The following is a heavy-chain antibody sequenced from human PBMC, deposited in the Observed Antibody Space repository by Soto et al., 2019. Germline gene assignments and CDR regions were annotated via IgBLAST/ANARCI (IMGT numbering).Heavy chain of an antibody. Sequence: PSETLSLTCTVSGGSISSSSYYWGWIRQPPGKGLEWIGSIYYSGSTYYNPSLKSRVTISVDTSKNQFSLKLSSVTAADTAVYYRAKGGAVSYSTALDIWGEGTMLSFSS. D-gene: IGHD3-10*01. CDR1: GGSISSSSYY. CDR3: AKGGAVSYSTALDI. J-gene: IGHJ3*02. CDR2: IYYSGST. V-gene: IGHV4-39*01.